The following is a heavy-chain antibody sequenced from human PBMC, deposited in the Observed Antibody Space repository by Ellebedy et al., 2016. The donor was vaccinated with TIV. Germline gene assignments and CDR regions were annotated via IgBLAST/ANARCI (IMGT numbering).Heavy chain of an antibody. Sequence: PGGSLRLSCAASEFTFNTYGMNWVRQAPGKGLEWVAFISYDGSSKSYADTVKGRFTISRDNFKNTLYLQMNSLREGDTAVYYCAKRYRSYFDYWGQGTLLTVSS. D-gene: IGHD1-1*01. CDR1: EFTFNTYG. CDR3: AKRYRSYFDY. CDR2: ISYDGSSK. J-gene: IGHJ4*02. V-gene: IGHV3-30*18.